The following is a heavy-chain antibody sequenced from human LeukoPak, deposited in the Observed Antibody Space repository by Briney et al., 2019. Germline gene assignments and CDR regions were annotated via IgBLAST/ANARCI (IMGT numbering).Heavy chain of an antibody. CDR3: AKSNGYGLIDY. CDR2: IYSSGNT. V-gene: IGHV4-39*01. J-gene: IGHJ4*02. Sequence: SETLSLTCAVSGASISSSNYYWGWVRQSPGKGLEWIGNIYSSGNTYYNASLESRVTMYIDTSKNQFSLKLSSVTAADTAMYYCAKSNGYGLIDYWGQGTLVTVSS. CDR1: GASISSSNYY. D-gene: IGHD5-12*01.